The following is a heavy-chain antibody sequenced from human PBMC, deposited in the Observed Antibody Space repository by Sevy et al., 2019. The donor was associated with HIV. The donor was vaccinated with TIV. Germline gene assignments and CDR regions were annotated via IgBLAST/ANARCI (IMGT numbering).Heavy chain of an antibody. CDR2: ISGSGSDI. D-gene: IGHD4-17*01. J-gene: IGHJ6*02. Sequence: GGSLRLSCAASGFTLSDYYMSWIRQAPGKGLEWVSYISGSGSDIYYADSVKGRFSVSRDNAKNSLYLQMNGLRAEETAVYYCARDHVKDGDLGDYYYFAMDVWGQGTTVTVSS. CDR3: ARDHVKDGDLGDYYYFAMDV. CDR1: GFTLSDYY. V-gene: IGHV3-11*01.